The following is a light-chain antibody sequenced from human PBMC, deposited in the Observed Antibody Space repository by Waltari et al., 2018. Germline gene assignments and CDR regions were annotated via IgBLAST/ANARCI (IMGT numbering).Light chain of an antibody. CDR2: EVG. CDR3: SSFAGTNNFVV. CDR1: SSDVGGYNY. V-gene: IGLV2-8*01. J-gene: IGLJ2*01. Sequence: QSALTQTPSASGSPGQSVTISCTGTSSDVGGYNYVSWYQQHPGKAPKLLLYEVGQRPSGVPARFSGSKSGNTASLTVSGLQAEDEADYYCSSFAGTNNFVVFGGGTKLTV.